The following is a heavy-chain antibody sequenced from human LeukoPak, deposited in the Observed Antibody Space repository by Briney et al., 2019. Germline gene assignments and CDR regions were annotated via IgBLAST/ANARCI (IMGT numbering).Heavy chain of an antibody. V-gene: IGHV4-34*01. CDR2: INHSGST. Sequence: SETLSLTCAVYGGSFSGYYWSWIRQPPGKGLEWIGEINHSGSTNYNPSLKSRVTISVDTSKNQFSLKLSSVTAADTAVYYCARVLSGSYYGVYYYYYMDVWGQGTLVTVSS. CDR1: GGSFSGYY. CDR3: ARVLSGSYYGVYYYYYMDV. D-gene: IGHD1-26*01. J-gene: IGHJ6*03.